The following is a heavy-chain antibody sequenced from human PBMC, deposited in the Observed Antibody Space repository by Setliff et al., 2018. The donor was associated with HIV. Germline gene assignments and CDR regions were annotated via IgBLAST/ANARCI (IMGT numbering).Heavy chain of an antibody. CDR1: GDSISGFY. CDR2: IYSSGST. CDR3: ARRVVLAAAFDY. D-gene: IGHD2-15*01. V-gene: IGHV4-59*08. J-gene: IGHJ4*02. Sequence: SETLSLTCTVSGDSISGFYWSWIRQPLGKGLECIGYIYSSGSTNYNPSLKSRVTMSVDTSKNQFSLELRSVTAADTAVYYCARRVVLAAAFDYWGQGALVTVSS.